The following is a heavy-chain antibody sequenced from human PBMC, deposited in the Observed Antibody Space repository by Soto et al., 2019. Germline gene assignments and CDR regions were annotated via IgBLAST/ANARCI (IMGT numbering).Heavy chain of an antibody. Sequence: QVQLVQSGTEVKKPGASVKVSCKASGYTFTSHTIHWMRQAPGQSLEWMAWINVNNDNTKYSHKFQGRVSLTMDTSASTVYMELSSLRSEDTAVYYCARSSFTAVDYWVQGTLVSVSS. CDR1: GYTFTSHT. V-gene: IGHV1-3*01. CDR2: INVNNDNT. D-gene: IGHD5-18*01. J-gene: IGHJ4*02. CDR3: ARSSFTAVDY.